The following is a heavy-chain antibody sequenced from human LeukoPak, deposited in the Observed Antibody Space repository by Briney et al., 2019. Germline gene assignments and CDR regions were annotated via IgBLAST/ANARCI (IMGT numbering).Heavy chain of an antibody. CDR3: ARDGVAELMSALDY. V-gene: IGHV3-21*06. D-gene: IGHD1-26*01. CDR1: GFTFSSYS. J-gene: IGHJ4*02. Sequence: GGSLRLSCAASGFTFSSYSMNWVRQAPGKGLEWVSFISSSSTYIHYADSLKGRFTISRDNAKNSLYLQMNSLRAEDTAVYYCARDGVAELMSALDYWGQGILVTVSS. CDR2: ISSSSTYI.